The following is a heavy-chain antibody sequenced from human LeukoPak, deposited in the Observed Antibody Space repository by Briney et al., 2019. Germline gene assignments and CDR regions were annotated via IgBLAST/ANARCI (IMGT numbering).Heavy chain of an antibody. J-gene: IGHJ4*02. V-gene: IGHV3-21*01. CDR2: ISSSSSYI. CDR1: GFTFSSYS. CDR3: ARGHSSWRYFDY. D-gene: IGHD6-19*01. Sequence: PGGSLRLSCAASGFTFSSYSMNWVRQAPGKGLEWFSSISSSSSYIYYADSVKGRFTISRDNAKNSLYLQMNSLRAEDTAVYYCARGHSSWRYFDYWGQGTLVTVSS.